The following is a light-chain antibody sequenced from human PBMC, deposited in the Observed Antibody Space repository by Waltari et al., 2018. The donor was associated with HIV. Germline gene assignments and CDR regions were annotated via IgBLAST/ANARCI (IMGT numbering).Light chain of an antibody. Sequence: SYVLTQPPSVSVAPGQTARITCGGNNIAATKSVHWYRLNPGQAPVVVIYDERDRTSGIPDRFSGSSSGDTATLTISRAEAGDEADYYCQVWDGRGDPVIFGGGTKLAVV. CDR3: QVWDGRGDPVI. V-gene: IGLV3-21*02. CDR2: DER. CDR1: NIAATKS. J-gene: IGLJ2*01.